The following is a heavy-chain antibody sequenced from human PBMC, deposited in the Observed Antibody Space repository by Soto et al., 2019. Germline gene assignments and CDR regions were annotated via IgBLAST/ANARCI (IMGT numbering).Heavy chain of an antibody. CDR2: MYNTGST. CDR1: GGSISGYY. Sequence: PSETLSLTCTVSGGSISGYYWSWIRRPPGKGLEWIGYMYNTGSTVYNPSFKSRVTISVDTSKNQFSLKLSSVTAADTAVYYCARDLWGYCGTDCYPLDVWGQGTTVTVSS. CDR3: ARDLWGYCGTDCYPLDV. D-gene: IGHD2-21*02. J-gene: IGHJ6*02. V-gene: IGHV4-59*01.